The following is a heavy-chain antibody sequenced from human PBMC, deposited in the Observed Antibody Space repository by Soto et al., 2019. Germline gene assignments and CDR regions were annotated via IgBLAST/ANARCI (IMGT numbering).Heavy chain of an antibody. J-gene: IGHJ4*02. CDR3: ARDHHRYSGYDYVDY. D-gene: IGHD5-12*01. CDR1: GFTFRNYA. V-gene: IGHV3-11*05. Sequence: GGSLRLSCAASGFTFRNYAMGWARQAPGKGLEWVSYISSSSSYTNYADSVKGRFTISRDNAKNSLYLQMNSLRAEDTAVYYCARDHHRYSGYDYVDYWGQGTLVTVSS. CDR2: ISSSSSYT.